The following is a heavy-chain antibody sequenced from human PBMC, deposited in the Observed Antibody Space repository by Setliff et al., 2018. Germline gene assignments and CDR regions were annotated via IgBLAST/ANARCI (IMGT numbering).Heavy chain of an antibody. J-gene: IGHJ4*02. V-gene: IGHV1-18*04. Sequence: ASVKVSCKASGYTFTAYYMHWVRQAPGQGLEWMGWISTSNGNTNYAQNLQGRVTMTTDTSTSTAYMELRSLRSDDTAVYYCARDKDRDEMEIQGYWGQGTRVTVSS. D-gene: IGHD1-7*01. CDR2: ISTSNGNT. CDR1: GYTFTAYY. CDR3: ARDKDRDEMEIQGY.